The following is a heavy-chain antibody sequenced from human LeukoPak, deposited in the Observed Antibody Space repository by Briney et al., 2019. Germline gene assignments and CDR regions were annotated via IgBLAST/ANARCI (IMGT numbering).Heavy chain of an antibody. CDR3: ATDQSYYYDSSGYYDNWFDP. CDR2: FDPEDGET. V-gene: IGHV1-24*01. CDR1: GYTLTELS. J-gene: IGHJ5*02. D-gene: IGHD3-22*01. Sequence: GASVKVSCKVSGYTLTELSMHWVRQAPVKGLEWMGGFDPEDGETIYAQKFQGRVTMTEDTSTDTAYMELSSLRSEDTAVYYCATDQSYYYDSSGYYDNWFDPWGQGTLVTVSS.